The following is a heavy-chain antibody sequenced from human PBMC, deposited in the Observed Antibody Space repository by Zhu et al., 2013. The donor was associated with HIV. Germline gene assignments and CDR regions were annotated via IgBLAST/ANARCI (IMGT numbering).Heavy chain of an antibody. CDR1: GYTLTRNY. D-gene: IGHD3-10*01. CDR3: ARDLPGGFGEFI. J-gene: IGHJ3*02. V-gene: IGHV1-46*01. CDR2: IDPDDGST. Sequence: QVHLVQSGAEVKKPGASVKVSCKASGYTLTRNYVHWVRQAPGQGLEWMGIIDPDDGSTTYAQILQGRVTLTRDMSISTAYMELSRLRSDDTAVYYCARDLPGGFGEFIWGQGTIITVSS.